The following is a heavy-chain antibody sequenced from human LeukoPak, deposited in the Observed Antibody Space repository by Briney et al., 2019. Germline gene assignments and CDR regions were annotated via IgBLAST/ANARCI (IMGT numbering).Heavy chain of an antibody. J-gene: IGHJ4*02. CDR2: ISSNGGST. Sequence: PGGSLRLSCSVSGFSLSSIAMQWVSQAPGKGLEYVSGISSNGGSTYYTDSVKGRITISRDNSKNALYLQMSSLRAEDTAVYYCSSTYYYDSSRYYHFDYWGQGTLVAVSS. CDR3: SSTYYYDSSRYYHFDY. CDR1: GFSLSSIA. D-gene: IGHD3-22*01. V-gene: IGHV3-64D*09.